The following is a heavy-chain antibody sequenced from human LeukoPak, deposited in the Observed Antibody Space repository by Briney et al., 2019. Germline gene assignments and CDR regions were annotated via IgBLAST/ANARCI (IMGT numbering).Heavy chain of an antibody. J-gene: IGHJ4*02. CDR1: GGSIRSSY. V-gene: IGHV4-4*07. CDR2: IYTSGST. Sequence: PSETLSLTCTVPGGSIRSSYWSWFRQPAGKGLEWIGRIYTSGSTNYNPSLKSRVTMSLDTSKNHFSLNLRSVTAADTAVYFCATDDYDSAVYSYWGQGTLVTVSS. D-gene: IGHD3-22*01. CDR3: ATDDYDSAVYSY.